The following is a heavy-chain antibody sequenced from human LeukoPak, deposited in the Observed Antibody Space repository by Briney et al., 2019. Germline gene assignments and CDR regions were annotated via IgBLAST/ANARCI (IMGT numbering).Heavy chain of an antibody. D-gene: IGHD2-8*01. CDR3: AKVGYWTNKGFRTHDY. J-gene: IGHJ4*02. V-gene: IGHV3-23*01. CDR1: GFSLSDSV. CDR2: ISGDAGVT. Sequence: GGSLRLSCVGSGFSLSDSVRSWVGQAPGKGLEWVAAISGDAGVTYYAASVKGRFTASRDNSKNTLYLQITSLRAQDTATYYCAKVGYWTNKGFRTHDYWGQGALVTVSS.